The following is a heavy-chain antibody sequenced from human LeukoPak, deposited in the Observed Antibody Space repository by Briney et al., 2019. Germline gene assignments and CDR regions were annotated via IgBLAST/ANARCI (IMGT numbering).Heavy chain of an antibody. CDR2: IRYDGSNK. J-gene: IGHJ3*02. Sequence: PGGSLRLSCAASGFTFSSYAMHWVRQAPGKGLEWVAFIRYDGSNKYYADSVKGRFTISRDNSKNTLYLQMNSLRAEDTAVYYCAKVIIAAAPHDFDIWGQGTMVTVSS. CDR1: GFTFSSYA. D-gene: IGHD6-13*01. V-gene: IGHV3-30*02. CDR3: AKVIIAAAPHDFDI.